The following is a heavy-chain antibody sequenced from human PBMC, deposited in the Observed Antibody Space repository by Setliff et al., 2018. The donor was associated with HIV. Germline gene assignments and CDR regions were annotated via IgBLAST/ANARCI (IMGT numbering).Heavy chain of an antibody. CDR1: GYSISSGYY. CDR2: IYYSGRT. Sequence: PSETLSLTCTVSGYSISSGYYWGWIRQPPGKGLEWIGSIYYSGRTYYSPSLKSRVTISVDTSKNQFSLKLSSVTAADTAVYYCASRVYSSRWSGFDYWGQGTPVTVSS. V-gene: IGHV4-38-2*02. J-gene: IGHJ4*02. D-gene: IGHD6-13*01. CDR3: ASRVYSSRWSGFDY.